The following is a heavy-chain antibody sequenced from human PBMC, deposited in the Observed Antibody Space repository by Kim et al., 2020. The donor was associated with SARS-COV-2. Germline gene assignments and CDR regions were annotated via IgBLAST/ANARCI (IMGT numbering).Heavy chain of an antibody. Sequence: PHSGGTNSAQKFQGRVTMTRDTSISPAYMELSRLRSDDTAVYYCARSWDYWGQGTLVTVSS. CDR2: PHSGGT. V-gene: IGHV1-2*02. CDR3: ARSWDY. J-gene: IGHJ4*02.